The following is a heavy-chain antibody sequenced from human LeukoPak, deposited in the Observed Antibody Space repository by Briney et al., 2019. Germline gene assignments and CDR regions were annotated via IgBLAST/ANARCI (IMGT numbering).Heavy chain of an antibody. CDR2: ISGSGGST. CDR1: GFTSSSYA. CDR3: AKDRPRYYYDSSGYWETDAFDI. V-gene: IGHV3-23*01. J-gene: IGHJ3*02. Sequence: GGSLRLSCAASGFTSSSYAMSWVRQAPGKGLEWVSAISGSGGSTYYADSVKGRFTISRDNSKNTLYLQMNSLRAEDTAVYYCAKDRPRYYYDSSGYWETDAFDIWGQGTMVTVSS. D-gene: IGHD3-22*01.